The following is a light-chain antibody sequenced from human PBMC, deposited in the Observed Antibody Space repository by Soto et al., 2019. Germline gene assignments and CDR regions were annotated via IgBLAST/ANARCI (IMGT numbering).Light chain of an antibody. CDR2: SNN. J-gene: IGLJ3*02. Sequence: QSVLTQPPSASGTPGQRVTISCSGSSSNIGSNYVYWYQQLPGTAPKLLIYSNNQRPSGVPDRFSGSKSGTSASLAISGLRSEDEADYYCAAWDDSLSAFNWVFGGGTKLTVL. CDR3: AAWDDSLSAFNWV. V-gene: IGLV1-47*02. CDR1: SSNIGSNY.